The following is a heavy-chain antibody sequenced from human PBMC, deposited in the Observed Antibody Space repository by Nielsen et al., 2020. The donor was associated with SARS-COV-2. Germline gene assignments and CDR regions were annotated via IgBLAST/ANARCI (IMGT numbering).Heavy chain of an antibody. J-gene: IGHJ4*02. CDR2: ISYDGSNK. Sequence: GESLKISCAASGFTFSSYAMHWVRQAPGKGLEWVAVISYDGSNKYYADSVKGRFTISRDNSKNTLYLQMNSLRAEDTALYYCAKLAVANFDWSDYWGQGTLVTVSS. CDR3: AKLAVANFDWSDY. V-gene: IGHV3-30*18. CDR1: GFTFSSYA. D-gene: IGHD3-9*01.